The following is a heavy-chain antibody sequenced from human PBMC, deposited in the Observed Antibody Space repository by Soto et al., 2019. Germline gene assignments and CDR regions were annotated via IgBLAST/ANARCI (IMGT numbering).Heavy chain of an antibody. D-gene: IGHD3-3*01. CDR2: IYYSGST. V-gene: IGHV4-31*03. J-gene: IGHJ5*02. Sequence: SETLSLTCTVSGGSISSGGYYWSWIRQHPGKGLEWIGYIYYSGSTYYNPSLKSRVTISVDTSKNQFSLKLSSVTAADTAVYYCARGSYDFWSGYLNWFDPWSQGTLVTVSS. CDR1: GGSISSGGYY. CDR3: ARGSYDFWSGYLNWFDP.